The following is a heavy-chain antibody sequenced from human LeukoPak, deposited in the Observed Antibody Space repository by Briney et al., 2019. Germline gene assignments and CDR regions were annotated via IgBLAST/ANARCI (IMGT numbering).Heavy chain of an antibody. V-gene: IGHV3-7*01. Sequence: GGSLRLSCAASGFTFSSYWMSWVRQAPGKGLEWVANIKQDGSEKYYVDSVKGRFTISRDNAKNSLYLQMNSQRAEDTAVYYCARDDWGYYYAFDYWGQGTLVTVSS. D-gene: IGHD3-22*01. J-gene: IGHJ4*02. CDR3: ARDDWGYYYAFDY. CDR1: GFTFSSYW. CDR2: IKQDGSEK.